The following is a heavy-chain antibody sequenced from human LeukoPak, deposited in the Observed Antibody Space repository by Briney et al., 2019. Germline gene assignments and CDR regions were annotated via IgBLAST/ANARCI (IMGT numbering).Heavy chain of an antibody. CDR2: IIPIFGTA. J-gene: IGHJ4*02. CDR1: GGTFSSYA. V-gene: IGHV1-69*05. CDR3: ARGYYYDSSGYYTPVYYFDY. D-gene: IGHD3-22*01. Sequence: SVKVSCKASGGTFSSYAISWVRQAPGQGLEWMGRIIPIFGTANYAQKFQGRVTITTDESTSTAYMELSSLRSEDAAVYYCARGYYYDSSGYYTPVYYFDYWGQGTLVTVSS.